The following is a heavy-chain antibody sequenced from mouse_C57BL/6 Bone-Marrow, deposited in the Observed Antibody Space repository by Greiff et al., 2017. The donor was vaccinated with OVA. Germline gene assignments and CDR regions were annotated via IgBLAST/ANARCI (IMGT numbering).Heavy chain of an antibody. V-gene: IGHV1-81*01. D-gene: IGHD3-2*02. Sequence: QVQLKESGAELARPGASVKLSCKASGYTFTSYGISWVKQRTGQGLEWIGEIYPRSGNTYYNEKFKGKATLTADKSSSTAYMELRSLTAEDAAVYFGAGRGGWYWYFDVWGTGTTVTVSS. CDR3: AGRGGWYWYFDV. J-gene: IGHJ1*03. CDR2: IYPRSGNT. CDR1: GYTFTSYG.